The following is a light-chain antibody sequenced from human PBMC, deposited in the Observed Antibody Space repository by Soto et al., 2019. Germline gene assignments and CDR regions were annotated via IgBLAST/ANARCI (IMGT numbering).Light chain of an antibody. CDR2: SNN. V-gene: IGLV1-44*01. J-gene: IGLJ2*01. CDR1: SSNIGSNT. CDR3: AAWDDSPNGVV. Sequence: QSVLTQPRSASGTPGQRVTISCSGSSSNIGSNTVYWYQQLPGTAPKLLIYSNNQRPSGVPDRFSGSKSGTSASLAISGLLSEDEADYYCAAWDDSPNGVVFGGGTQLTVL.